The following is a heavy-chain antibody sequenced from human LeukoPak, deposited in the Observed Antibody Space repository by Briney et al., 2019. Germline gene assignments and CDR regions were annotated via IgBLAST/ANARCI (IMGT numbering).Heavy chain of an antibody. V-gene: IGHV3-33*01. J-gene: IGHJ4*02. D-gene: IGHD4-23*01. CDR2: IWYDGSNK. CDR1: GFTFSGYG. CDR3: ARGRGGSYGGNSGHFDY. Sequence: GGSLRLSCAASGFTFSGYGMHWVRQAPGKGLEWVAVIWYDGSNKYYADSVKGRFTISRDNSENTLYLQMNSLRAEDTAVYYCARGRGGSYGGNSGHFDYWGQGTLVTVSS.